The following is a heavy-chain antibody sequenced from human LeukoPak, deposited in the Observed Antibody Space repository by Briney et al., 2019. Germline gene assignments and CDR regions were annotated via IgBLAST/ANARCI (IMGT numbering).Heavy chain of an antibody. Sequence: ASVKVSCKASGYTFTSYGISWVRQAPGQGLEWMGWISAYNGNTNYAQKLQGRVTMTRDTSTSTVYMELSSLRSEDTAVYYCARDSSSTIFGVVIIPPDYWGQGTLVTVSS. V-gene: IGHV1-18*01. D-gene: IGHD3-3*01. CDR3: ARDSSSTIFGVVIIPPDY. J-gene: IGHJ4*02. CDR2: ISAYNGNT. CDR1: GYTFTSYG.